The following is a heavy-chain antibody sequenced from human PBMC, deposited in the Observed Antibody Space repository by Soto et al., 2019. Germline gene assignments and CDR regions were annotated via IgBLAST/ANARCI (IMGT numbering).Heavy chain of an antibody. CDR1: GYTFTSYG. J-gene: IGHJ1*01. CDR2: ISAYNGNT. V-gene: IGHV1-18*01. CDR3: ARFSSGSYYRFNGYFQH. D-gene: IGHD3-10*01. Sequence: GASVKVSCKASGYTFTSYGISWVRQAPGQGLEWMGWISAYNGNTNYAQKLQGRVTMTTDTSTSTAYMELRSLRSDDTAVYYCARFSSGSYYRFNGYFQHWGQGTLVTVSS.